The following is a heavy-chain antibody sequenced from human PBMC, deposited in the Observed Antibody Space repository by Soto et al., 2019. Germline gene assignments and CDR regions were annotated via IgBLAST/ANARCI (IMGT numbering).Heavy chain of an antibody. V-gene: IGHV1-46*01. CDR1: GYTFTSYY. D-gene: IGHD5-18*01. Sequence: ASVKVSCKASGYTFTSYYMHWVRQAPGQGLEWMGIINPSGGSTKYSQKFQGRVTITRDTSASTAYMELSSLRSEDTAVYYCARSITPNSYGPTWGQGTLVTVSS. CDR2: INPSGGST. CDR3: ARSITPNSYGPT. J-gene: IGHJ4*02.